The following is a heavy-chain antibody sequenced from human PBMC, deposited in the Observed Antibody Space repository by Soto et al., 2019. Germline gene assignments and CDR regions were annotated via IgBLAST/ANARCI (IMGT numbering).Heavy chain of an antibody. D-gene: IGHD3-3*01. J-gene: IGHJ4*02. CDR2: INHSGST. CDR3: ARSYYDFWSGWKYYFDY. Sequence: TLSLTCAVYGGSFSGYYWSWIRQPPGKGLEWIGEINHSGSTNYNPSLKSRVTISVDTSKNQFSLKLSSVTAADTAVYYCARSYYDFWSGWKYYFDYWGQGTLVTVSS. CDR1: GGSFSGYY. V-gene: IGHV4-34*01.